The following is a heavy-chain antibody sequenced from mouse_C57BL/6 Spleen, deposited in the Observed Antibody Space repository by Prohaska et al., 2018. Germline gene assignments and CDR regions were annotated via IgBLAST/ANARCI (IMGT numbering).Heavy chain of an antibody. CDR1: GFTFSDYY. Sequence: EVKLVESEGGLVQPGSSMKLSCTASGFTFSDYYMAWVRQVPEKGLEWVANINYDGSSTYYLDSLKSRFIISRDNAKNILYLQMSSLKSEDTATYYCARGGAYYSLYYAMDYWGQGTSVTVSS. CDR3: ARGGAYYSLYYAMDY. V-gene: IGHV5-16*01. CDR2: INYDGSST. J-gene: IGHJ4*01. D-gene: IGHD2-12*01.